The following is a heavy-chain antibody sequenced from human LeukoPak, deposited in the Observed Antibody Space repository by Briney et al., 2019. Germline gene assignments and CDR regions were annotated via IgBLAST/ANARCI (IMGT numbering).Heavy chain of an antibody. CDR2: IYYSGST. D-gene: IGHD6-13*01. CDR3: ASTGYSSSWYTFYWYFDL. Sequence: PSETLSLTCTVSGGSISSSSYYWGWIRQPPGKGLEWIGSIYYSGSTYYNPSLKSRVTISVDTSKNQFSLKLSSVTAADTAVYYCASTGYSSSWYTFYWYFDLWGRGTLVTVSS. J-gene: IGHJ2*01. CDR1: GGSISSSSYY. V-gene: IGHV4-39*01.